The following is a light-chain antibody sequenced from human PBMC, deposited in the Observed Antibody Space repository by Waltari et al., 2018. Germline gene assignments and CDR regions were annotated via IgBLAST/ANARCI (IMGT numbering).Light chain of an antibody. CDR3: NSRDSSGNLPVV. Sequence: SSELTQDPAVSVALGQTVRITCQGDSLRSYYASWYQQKPGQAPVLVIYGKNNRPSGIPDRCPGSSSGNTASLTITGAQAEDEADYYCNSRDSSGNLPVVFGGGTKLTVL. J-gene: IGLJ2*01. CDR2: GKN. V-gene: IGLV3-19*01. CDR1: SLRSYY.